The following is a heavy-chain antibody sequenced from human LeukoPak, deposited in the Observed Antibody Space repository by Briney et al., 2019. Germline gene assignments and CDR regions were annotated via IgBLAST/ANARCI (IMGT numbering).Heavy chain of an antibody. CDR1: GGSISSYY. J-gene: IGHJ6*02. V-gene: IGHV4-59*01. Sequence: PSETLSLTCTVSGGSISSYYWSWIRQPPGKGLEWIGYIYYSGSTNYNPSLKSRVTISVDTSKNQFSLKLSSVTAADTAVYYCARGNVDIVARGHYYYYGMDVWGQGTTVTVSS. CDR2: IYYSGST. D-gene: IGHD5-12*01. CDR3: ARGNVDIVARGHYYYYGMDV.